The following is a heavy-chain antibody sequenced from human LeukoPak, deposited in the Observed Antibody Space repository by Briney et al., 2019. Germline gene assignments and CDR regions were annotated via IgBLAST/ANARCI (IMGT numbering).Heavy chain of an antibody. CDR1: GFTFRSYN. V-gene: IGHV3-48*04. J-gene: IGHJ6*02. D-gene: IGHD3-3*01. CDR3: AGDFGKSYGMDV. CDR2: TSGDSRVT. Sequence: GGSLRLSCAASGFTFRSYNMDWVRQAPGRGLEWVSFTSGDSRVTYYADSVKGRFTISRDNAKNSLYLQMNSLRAEDTAVYYCAGDFGKSYGMDVWGQGTTVTVSS.